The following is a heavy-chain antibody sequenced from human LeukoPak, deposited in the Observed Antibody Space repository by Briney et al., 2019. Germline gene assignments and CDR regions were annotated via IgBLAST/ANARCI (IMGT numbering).Heavy chain of an antibody. V-gene: IGHV1-2*02. CDR2: INPNSGGT. CDR1: GYTFTGYY. Sequence: ASVKVSCKASGYTFTGYYMHWVRQAPGQGLEWMGWINPNSGGTNYAQKFQGRVTMTRDTSISTAYMELSRLRSDDTAVYYCARGLYYYDSSGYYSSDAFDIRGQGTMVTVSS. J-gene: IGHJ3*02. D-gene: IGHD3-22*01. CDR3: ARGLYYYDSSGYYSSDAFDI.